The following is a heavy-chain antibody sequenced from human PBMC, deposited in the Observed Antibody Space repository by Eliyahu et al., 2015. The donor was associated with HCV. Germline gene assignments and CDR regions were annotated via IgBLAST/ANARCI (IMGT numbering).Heavy chain of an antibody. CDR3: ARDLTTVTITFFDY. Sequence: QVQLVESGGGVVQPGRSLRLSCAAPGFXFSSYAMHWVRQAPGKGLEWVAVISYDGSNKYYADSVKGRFTISRDNSKNTLYLQMNSLRAEDTAVYYCARDLTTVTITFFDYWGQGTLVTVSS. D-gene: IGHD4-11*01. V-gene: IGHV3-30-3*01. CDR2: ISYDGSNK. J-gene: IGHJ4*02. CDR1: GFXFSSYA.